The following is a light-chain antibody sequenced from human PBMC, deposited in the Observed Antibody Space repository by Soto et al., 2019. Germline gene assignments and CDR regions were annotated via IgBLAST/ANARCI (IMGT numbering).Light chain of an antibody. CDR1: SSDVGAYNY. V-gene: IGLV2-14*01. CDR3: SSFTTSSTWV. Sequence: QSALTQPASVSGSPGQSITISCTGTSSDVGAYNYVSWYQQYPGKVPKLMIYEVSYRPSGVSNRFSGSKSANTASLTISGLQAEDEADYYCSSFTTSSTWVFGGGTKLTVL. J-gene: IGLJ3*02. CDR2: EVS.